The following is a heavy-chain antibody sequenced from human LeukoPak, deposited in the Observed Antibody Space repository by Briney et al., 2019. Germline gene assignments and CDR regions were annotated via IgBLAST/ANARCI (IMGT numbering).Heavy chain of an antibody. D-gene: IGHD3-16*02. Sequence: SETLSLTCTVSGGSISSYYWSWIRQPAGKGLKWIGRIYTSGSTNYNPSLESRVTMSVDTSKNQFSLKLSSVTAADTAVYYCAREPLYDYVWGSYRPAYYFDYWGQGTLVTVSS. CDR2: IYTSGST. CDR1: GGSISSYY. V-gene: IGHV4-4*07. J-gene: IGHJ4*02. CDR3: AREPLYDYVWGSYRPAYYFDY.